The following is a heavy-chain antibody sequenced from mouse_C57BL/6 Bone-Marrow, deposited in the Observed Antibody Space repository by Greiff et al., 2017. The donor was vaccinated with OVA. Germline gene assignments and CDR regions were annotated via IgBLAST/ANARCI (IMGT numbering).Heavy chain of an antibody. CDR2: INYDGSST. J-gene: IGHJ1*03. V-gene: IGHV5-16*01. CDR3: ARGGIYYYGSSGYFDV. Sequence: EVQVVESEGGLVQPGSSMKLSCTASGFTFSDYYMAWVRQVPEKGLEWVANINYDGSSTYYLDTLKSRFIISRDNAKNILYLQMSSLTSEDTATYYCARGGIYYYGSSGYFDVWGTGTTVTVSS. D-gene: IGHD1-1*01. CDR1: GFTFSDYY.